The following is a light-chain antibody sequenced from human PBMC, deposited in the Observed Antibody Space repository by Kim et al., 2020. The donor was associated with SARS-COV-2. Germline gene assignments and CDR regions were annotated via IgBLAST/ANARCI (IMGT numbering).Light chain of an antibody. J-gene: IGKJ2*01. Sequence: ASAGDRVTITCRASQSISSYLNWYQQKPGRAPKLLISAASSLQSGVPSRFSGSGSGTDFTLTISSLQPEDFATYYCRQSYSTPYTFGQGTKLEI. V-gene: IGKV1-39*01. CDR1: QSISSY. CDR3: RQSYSTPYT. CDR2: AAS.